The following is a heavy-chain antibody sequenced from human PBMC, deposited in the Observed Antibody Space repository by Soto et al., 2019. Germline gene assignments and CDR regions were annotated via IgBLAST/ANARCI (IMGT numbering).Heavy chain of an antibody. CDR1: GGTFSSYA. CDR2: IIPIFGTA. Sequence: QVQLVQSGAEVKKPGSSVKVSCKASGGTFSSYAISWVRQAPGQGLEWMGGIIPIFGTANYAQKFQGRVTITADESTSTAYMELSSLRSEDTAVYYCVVRDYDSSLDYYYGMDVWGQGTTVTVSS. J-gene: IGHJ6*02. CDR3: VVRDYDSSLDYYYGMDV. V-gene: IGHV1-69*12. D-gene: IGHD3-22*01.